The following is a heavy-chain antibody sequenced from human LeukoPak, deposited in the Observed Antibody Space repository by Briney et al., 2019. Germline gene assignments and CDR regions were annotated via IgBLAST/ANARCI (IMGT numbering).Heavy chain of an antibody. Sequence: ASVKVSCKASGYTFTSYYMHWVRQAPGQGLEWMGIINPSGGSTSYAQKFQGRVTMTRDTSTSTVYMELSSLRSEDTAVYYCARDLSSYSFLSGYMDVWGKGTTVTVSS. J-gene: IGHJ6*03. CDR1: GYTFTSYY. CDR3: ARDLSSYSFLSGYMDV. V-gene: IGHV1-46*01. D-gene: IGHD3-10*01. CDR2: INPSGGST.